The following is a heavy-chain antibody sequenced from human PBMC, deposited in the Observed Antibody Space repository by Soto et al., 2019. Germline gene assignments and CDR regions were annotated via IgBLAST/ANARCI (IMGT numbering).Heavy chain of an antibody. V-gene: IGHV3-23*01. CDR2: ISASGGST. CDR1: GFTFSSYG. CDR3: AKRYYYDGSAPYGMDV. J-gene: IGHJ6*02. D-gene: IGHD3-22*01. Sequence: PGGSLRLSCSASGFTFSSYGMSWVRQAPGKGLEWVSSISASGGSTYYADSVKGRFTISRDNSKNTLYLQMNSLRAEDTAVYYCAKRYYYDGSAPYGMDVWGQGTTVTVPS.